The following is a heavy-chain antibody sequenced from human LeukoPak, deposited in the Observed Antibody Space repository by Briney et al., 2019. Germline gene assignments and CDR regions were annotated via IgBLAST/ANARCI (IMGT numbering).Heavy chain of an antibody. CDR2: IWYDGINK. CDR3: ASQFWWAAVVGPALDC. V-gene: IGHV3-33*03. CDR1: GFTLSTYG. J-gene: IGHJ4*02. Sequence: GRSLRLSCAASGFTLSTYGIHWVRQAPGKGLEWVAVIWYDGINKYYADSVKGRFTISRDNSEDTVYLQLNSLRAEDTAVYYCASQFWWAAVVGPALDCWGQGSLVTVSS. D-gene: IGHD2-21*01.